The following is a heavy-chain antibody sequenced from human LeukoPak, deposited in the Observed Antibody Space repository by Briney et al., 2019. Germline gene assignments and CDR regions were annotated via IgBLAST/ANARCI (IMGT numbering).Heavy chain of an antibody. D-gene: IGHD2-15*01. CDR3: AIPVSSRAFDI. V-gene: IGHV1-69*05. J-gene: IGHJ3*02. CDR1: GGTFSSYA. CDR2: IIPIFGTA. Sequence: SSVKVSCKASGGTFSSYAISWVRRAPGQGLEWMGGIIPIFGTANYAQKFQGRVTITTDESTSTAYMELSSLRSEDTAVYYCAIPVSSRAFDIWGQGTMVTVSS.